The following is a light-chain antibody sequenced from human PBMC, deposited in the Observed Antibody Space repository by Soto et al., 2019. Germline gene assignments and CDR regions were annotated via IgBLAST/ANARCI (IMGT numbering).Light chain of an antibody. V-gene: IGKV1-39*01. J-gene: IGKJ1*01. CDR3: QQYDSSPQA. Sequence: DIQMTHSPSSLSASVGDRVTITCRASQSICRFLNWYQQKPGKAPKLLIYATSTLQSGVPSRLSGSESGTRLALRISSLQREDFAVYYCQQYDSSPQAVGQGTKVDIK. CDR2: ATS. CDR1: QSICRF.